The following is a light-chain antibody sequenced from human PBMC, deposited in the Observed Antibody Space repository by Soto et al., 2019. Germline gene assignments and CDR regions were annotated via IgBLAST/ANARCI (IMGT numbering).Light chain of an antibody. Sequence: DIQLTQSPSFLSASVGDRVTITCRASQGINNYLAWYQQKPGKAPKLLMYAAFTLQSGVPSRFCGSGSGTEFILTISSLLPEDFATYYCQQVNSFPYTFGQGTNLEIK. CDR3: QQVNSFPYT. J-gene: IGKJ2*01. CDR1: QGINNY. V-gene: IGKV1-9*01. CDR2: AAF.